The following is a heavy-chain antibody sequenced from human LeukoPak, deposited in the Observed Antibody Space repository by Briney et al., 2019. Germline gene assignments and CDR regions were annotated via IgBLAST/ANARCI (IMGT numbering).Heavy chain of an antibody. D-gene: IGHD2-15*01. CDR2: ISAYNGNT. CDR1: GYTFTSYG. J-gene: IGHJ5*02. CDR3: ARDGYYCSGGSCYNWFDP. Sequence: ASVKVSCKAAGYTFTSYGISSVRQARGQGLEWMGWISAYNGNTNYAQKLQGRVTMTTDTSTSTAYMELRSLRSDDTAAYYCARDGYYCSGGSCYNWFDPWGQGTLVTVSS. V-gene: IGHV1-18*01.